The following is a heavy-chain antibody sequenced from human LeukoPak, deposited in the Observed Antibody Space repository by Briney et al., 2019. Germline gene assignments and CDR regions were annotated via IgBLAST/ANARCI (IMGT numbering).Heavy chain of an antibody. Sequence: SETLSLTCTVSGDSISIYYWSCIRQPPGKGVEWIGYLYYSGRTNYNPSLKSRVTISLDTSKNQFSLNLSSVTAADTAVYFCARTYQNYYYAMDVWGPGTTVTVSS. CDR3: ARTYQNYYYAMDV. CDR1: GDSISIYY. CDR2: LYYSGRT. V-gene: IGHV4-59*08. J-gene: IGHJ6*02. D-gene: IGHD2-2*01.